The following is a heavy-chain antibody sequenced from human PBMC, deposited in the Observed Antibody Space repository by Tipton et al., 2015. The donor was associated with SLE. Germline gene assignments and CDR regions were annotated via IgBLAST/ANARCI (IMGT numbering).Heavy chain of an antibody. CDR1: GGSISSYY. CDR3: ARDWVAGYEGGAFDI. Sequence: TLSLTCTVSGGSISSYYWTWIRQPPGKGLEWIGYIYYSGSTNYNPSLKSRVTISVGTSKNQFSLKLSSVTAADTAVYYCARDWVAGYEGGAFDIWGQGTMVTVSS. D-gene: IGHD2-15*01. V-gene: IGHV4-59*12. CDR2: IYYSGST. J-gene: IGHJ3*02.